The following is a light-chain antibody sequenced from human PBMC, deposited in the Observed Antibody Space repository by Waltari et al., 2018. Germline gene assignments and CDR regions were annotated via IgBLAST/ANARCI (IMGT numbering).Light chain of an antibody. CDR2: KVN. CDR3: SSYTRRSYWV. CDR1: SSDVGFYDF. V-gene: IGLV2-14*01. J-gene: IGLJ3*02. Sequence: QSALTQPASVSGSPGQSITISCTGTSSDVGFYDFVSWFQQTPGQAPKVMFYKVNNRPSGVSNRFSGSKSANTASLTISGLQAEDEADYYCSSYTRRSYWVFGGGTQLTVL.